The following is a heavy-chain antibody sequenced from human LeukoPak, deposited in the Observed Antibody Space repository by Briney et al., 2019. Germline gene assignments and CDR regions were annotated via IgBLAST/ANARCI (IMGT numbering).Heavy chain of an antibody. CDR2: ISESGSTK. J-gene: IGHJ4*02. Sequence: GGSLRLSCAASGFTFVSHEMSWVRQAPGKGLEWVSYISESGSTKYYADSVRGRFTISRDNAKNSLYLQMNSLSAEDTAVYYCARGWRYGGLHFDYWGQGTLVTVSS. CDR3: ARGWRYGGLHFDY. D-gene: IGHD5-12*01. V-gene: IGHV3-48*03. CDR1: GFTFVSHE.